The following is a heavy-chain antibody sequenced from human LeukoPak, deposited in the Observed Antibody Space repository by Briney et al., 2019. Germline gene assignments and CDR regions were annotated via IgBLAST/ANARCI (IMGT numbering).Heavy chain of an antibody. CDR1: GYSFSSGYY. CDR2: IYHSGST. D-gene: IGHD3-22*01. V-gene: IGHV4-38-2*02. CDR3: ARPYSYDSGGYYYMDV. Sequence: SETLSLTCTVSGYSFSSGYYWGCLRQPPGKGLEWIGSIYHSGSTHYNPSLKSRFTISVDTSKNQLSLQLSYVTAADTAVYYCARPYSYDSGGYYYMDVWGKGTTVTVSS. J-gene: IGHJ6*03.